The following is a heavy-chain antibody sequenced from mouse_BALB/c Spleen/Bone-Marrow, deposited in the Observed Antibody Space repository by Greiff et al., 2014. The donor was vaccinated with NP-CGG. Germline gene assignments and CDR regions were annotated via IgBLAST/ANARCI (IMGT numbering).Heavy chain of an antibody. J-gene: IGHJ2*01. CDR3: ARPPYYGNYVDY. V-gene: IGHV1-19*01. D-gene: IGHD2-10*01. Sequence: VQLKESGPELVKPGASVKMSCKASGYTFTDYYMDWVKQSHGESFEWIGLVNPYNGGTSYNQKFKGKATLTVDKSSSTAYMELNSLTSEDSAVYYCARPPYYGNYVDYWGQGTTLTVSS. CDR2: VNPYNGGT. CDR1: GYTFTDYY.